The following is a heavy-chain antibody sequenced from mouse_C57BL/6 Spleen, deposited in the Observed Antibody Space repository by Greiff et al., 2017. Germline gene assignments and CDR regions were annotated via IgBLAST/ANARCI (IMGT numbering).Heavy chain of an antibody. Sequence: EVQLQQSGAELERPGASVKLSCTASGFNIKDDYMHWVKQRPEQGLEWIGWIDPENGDTEYASKFQGKATITADTSSNTAYLQLSSLTSEDTAVYYCTTRLLPFDYWGQGTTLTVSS. V-gene: IGHV14-4*01. CDR1: GFNIKDDY. CDR3: TTRLLPFDY. J-gene: IGHJ2*01. D-gene: IGHD2-3*01. CDR2: IDPENGDT.